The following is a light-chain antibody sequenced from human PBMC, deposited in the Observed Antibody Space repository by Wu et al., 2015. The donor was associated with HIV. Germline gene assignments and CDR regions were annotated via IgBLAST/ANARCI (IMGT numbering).Light chain of an antibody. CDR1: QSVSSN. CDR2: GTF. V-gene: IGKV3-20*01. Sequence: EIVMTQSPATLSVSPGERATLSCRASQSVSSNLAWYQQKPGQAPRLLMYGTFRRATGIPDRFTGSGSGTDFTLTISRLEPEDFAVYYCQQYGSSPTYSFGQGTKVEIK. CDR3: QQYGSSPTYS. J-gene: IGKJ2*03.